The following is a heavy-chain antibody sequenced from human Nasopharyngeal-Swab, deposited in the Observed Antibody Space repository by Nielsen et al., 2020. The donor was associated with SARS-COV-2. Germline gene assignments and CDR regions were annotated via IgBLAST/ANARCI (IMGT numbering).Heavy chain of an antibody. CDR3: ARDDGDVPGITGSGPPGGY. J-gene: IGHJ4*02. D-gene: IGHD6-13*01. V-gene: IGHV1-2*06. CDR1: GYTFTDYY. CDR2: INPNSGDT. Sequence: ASVKVSCKASGYTFTDYYMHWARQAPGQGLEWMGRINPNSGDTNYAQKFQGRVTVTRDTSINTAYMELSSLRSDDTAVYYCARDDGDVPGITGSGPPGGYWGQGTLVTVSS.